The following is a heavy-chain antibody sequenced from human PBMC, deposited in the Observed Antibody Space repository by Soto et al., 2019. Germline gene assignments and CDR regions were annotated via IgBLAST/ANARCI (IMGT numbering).Heavy chain of an antibody. CDR3: ARVDYGDYGWYFDL. J-gene: IGHJ2*01. CDR2: IYSGGAT. V-gene: IGHV3-53*01. Sequence: EVRLVESGGGLIQPGGSLRLSCAASGFTVTNKYMTWVRQAPGKGREWVSIIYSGGATSYADSVKGRFPISRDNCTDILYLQMNSLRAEDTAVYYCARVDYGDYGWYFDLWGRGTLVTVSS. CDR1: GFTVTNKY. D-gene: IGHD4-17*01.